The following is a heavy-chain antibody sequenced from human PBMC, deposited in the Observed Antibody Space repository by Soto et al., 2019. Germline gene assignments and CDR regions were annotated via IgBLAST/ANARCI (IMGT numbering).Heavy chain of an antibody. D-gene: IGHD2-15*01. CDR1: GFMFSEYA. Sequence: PGGSLRLSCAASGFMFSEYAMNWVRQAPGKGLEWVSVISGDGGAKFYANSVKGRFTISRDNSKNTVYLQLNRLEAEDTALYYCAKRSSDCRGDSRYSTPANWGQGTLVTVSS. CDR2: ISGDGGAK. V-gene: IGHV3-23*01. CDR3: AKRSSDCRGDSRYSTPAN. J-gene: IGHJ4*02.